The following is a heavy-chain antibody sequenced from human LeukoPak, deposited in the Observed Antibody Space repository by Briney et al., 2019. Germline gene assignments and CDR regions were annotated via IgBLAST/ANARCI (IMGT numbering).Heavy chain of an antibody. J-gene: IGHJ4*02. CDR2: IYYSGST. V-gene: IGHV4-59*08. CDR3: ARVLRGYFDY. D-gene: IGHD2-8*02. Sequence: SETLSLTCTVSGGSISSYYWSWIRQPPGKGLEWIGYIYYSGSTYYNPSLKSRVTISVDTSKNQFSLKLSSVTAADTAVFYCARVLRGYFDYWAQGTLVTVSS. CDR1: GGSISSYY.